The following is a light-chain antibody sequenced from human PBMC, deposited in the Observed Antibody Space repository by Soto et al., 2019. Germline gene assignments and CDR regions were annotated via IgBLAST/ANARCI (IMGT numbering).Light chain of an antibody. V-gene: IGKV1-33*01. CDR3: QQYDNLPWT. Sequence: DIQMTQSPSSLSASVGDRVTITCQASQDISNYLNWYQQKPGKAPKLLIYDPSNLETGVPSRFSGSGSGTDFTFTISSLQPEDIATYYCQQYDNLPWTFGQGTKVEIK. CDR2: DPS. J-gene: IGKJ1*01. CDR1: QDISNY.